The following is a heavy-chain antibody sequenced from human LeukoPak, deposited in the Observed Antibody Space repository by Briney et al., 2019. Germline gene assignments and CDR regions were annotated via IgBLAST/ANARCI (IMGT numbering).Heavy chain of an antibody. J-gene: IGHJ4*02. V-gene: IGHV3-23*01. CDR2: IGASGGDT. D-gene: IGHD2-21*02. CDR1: GFTFSNYA. CDR3: TKDPHAVATHRVY. Sequence: PGGSLRLSCAASGFTFSNYAMICVRHAPRRGLEWVSSIGASGGDTYYLDSVTGRFTISRDNSKNTLYLQMNSLKAEDTAIYYCTKDPHAVATHRVYWGQGILVTVSS.